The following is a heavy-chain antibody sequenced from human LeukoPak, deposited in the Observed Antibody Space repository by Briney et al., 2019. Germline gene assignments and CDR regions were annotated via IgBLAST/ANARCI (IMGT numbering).Heavy chain of an antibody. CDR2: ISAYNGNT. J-gene: IGHJ5*02. D-gene: IGHD3-22*01. CDR1: GYIFSNYY. V-gene: IGHV1-18*04. Sequence: ASVKVSCKASGYIFSNYYMHWVRQAPGQGLEWMGWISAYNGNTNYAQKLQGRVTMTTDTSTSTAYMELRSLRSDDTAVYYCARSSGYYPSWFDPWGQGTLVTVSS. CDR3: ARSSGYYPSWFDP.